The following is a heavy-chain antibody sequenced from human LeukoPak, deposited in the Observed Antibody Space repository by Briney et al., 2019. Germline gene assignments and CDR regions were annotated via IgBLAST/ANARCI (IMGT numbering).Heavy chain of an antibody. CDR2: INPNSGGT. CDR1: GYTFSSYD. J-gene: IGHJ4*02. D-gene: IGHD3-10*01. CDR3: AILDYYGSGSYYYFDY. Sequence: ASVKVSCKASGYTFSSYDIHWVRQATGQGLEWMGWINPNSGGTNYAQKFQGRVTMTRDTSISTAYMELSRLRSDDTAVYYCAILDYYGSGSYYYFDYWGQGTLVTVSS. V-gene: IGHV1-2*02.